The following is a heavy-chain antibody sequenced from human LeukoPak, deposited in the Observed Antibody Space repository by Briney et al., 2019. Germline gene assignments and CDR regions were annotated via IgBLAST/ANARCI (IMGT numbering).Heavy chain of an antibody. V-gene: IGHV3-66*01. CDR3: ARDCPPMIAAKVYGMDV. D-gene: IGHD3-22*01. Sequence: GRSLRLSCAASGFTVSSNYMSWVRQAPGKGLEWVSVIYSGGSTYYADSVKGRFTISRDNSKNTLYLQMNSLRAEDTAVYYCARDCPPMIAAKVYGMDVWGQGTTVTVSS. CDR1: GFTVSSNY. J-gene: IGHJ6*02. CDR2: IYSGGST.